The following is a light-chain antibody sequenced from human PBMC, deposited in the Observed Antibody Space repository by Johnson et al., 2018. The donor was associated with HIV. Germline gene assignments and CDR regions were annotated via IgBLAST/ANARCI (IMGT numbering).Light chain of an antibody. CDR1: SSNIGNNY. V-gene: IGLV1-51*01. CDR2: DNN. J-gene: IGLJ1*01. Sequence: HSVLTQSPSVSAAPGQKVTISCSASSSNIGNNYVSWYQQLPGTAPKLLIDDNNKRHSGIPDRFSGSKSGTSATLDITGLQPGDEADYYCGTWDSSLNSYVFGTGTNVTVL. CDR3: GTWDSSLNSYV.